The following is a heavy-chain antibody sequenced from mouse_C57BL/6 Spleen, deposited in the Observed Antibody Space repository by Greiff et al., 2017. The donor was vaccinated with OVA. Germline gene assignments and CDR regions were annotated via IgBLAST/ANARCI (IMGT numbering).Heavy chain of an antibody. CDR3: VRDYYGSSYHYYAMDY. D-gene: IGHD1-1*01. Sequence: EVKLMESGGGLVQPKGSLKLSCAASGFSFNTYAMNWVRQAPGKGLEWVARIRSKSNNYATYYADSVKDRFTISRDDSESMLYLQMNNLKTEDTAMYYCVRDYYGSSYHYYAMDYWGQGTSVTVSS. CDR1: GFSFNTYA. CDR2: IRSKSNNYAT. J-gene: IGHJ4*01. V-gene: IGHV10-1*01.